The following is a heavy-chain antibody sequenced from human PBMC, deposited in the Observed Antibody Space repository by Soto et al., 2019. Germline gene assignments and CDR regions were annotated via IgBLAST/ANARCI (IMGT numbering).Heavy chain of an antibody. D-gene: IGHD3-16*01. CDR1: GGSISSSRYR. CDR2: IYYSGST. CDR3: ATVDGLGVVTPIMAY. V-gene: IGHV4-39*01. Sequence: QLQLQESGPGLVKPSETLSLICTVSGGSISSSRYRWGWVRQPPGKGLEWIGTIYYSGSTHYNPSRKSRVTISADTSKSQFSLRLNSVTAADTAVYYCATVDGLGVVTPIMAYWGQGTLVTVSS. J-gene: IGHJ4*02.